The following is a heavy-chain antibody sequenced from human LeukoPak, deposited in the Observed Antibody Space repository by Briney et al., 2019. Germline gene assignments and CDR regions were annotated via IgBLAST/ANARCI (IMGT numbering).Heavy chain of an antibody. CDR1: GGSISSSSYY. J-gene: IGHJ4*02. D-gene: IGHD4-17*01. CDR3: ARVTRTFRYGDYVDYFDY. V-gene: IGHV4-39*01. Sequence: SETLSLTCTVSGGSISSSSYYWGWIRQPPGKGLEWIGSIYYSGSTYYNPSLKSRVTISVDTSKNRFSLKLSSVTAADTAVYYCARVTRTFRYGDYVDYFDYWGQGTLVTVSS. CDR2: IYYSGST.